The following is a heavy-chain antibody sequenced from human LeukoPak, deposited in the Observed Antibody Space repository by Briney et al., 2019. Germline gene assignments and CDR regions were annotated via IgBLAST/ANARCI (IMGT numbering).Heavy chain of an antibody. CDR2: ISSSSSYI. D-gene: IGHD6-19*01. Sequence: PGGSLRLSCAASGFTFSSYSMNWVRQAPGKGLEWVSSISSSSSYIYYADSVKGRFTISRDNAKNSLYLQMNSLRAEDTAVYYCARDRIGSGWYEGSDYWGQGTLVTVSS. CDR1: GFTFSSYS. V-gene: IGHV3-21*01. CDR3: ARDRIGSGWYEGSDY. J-gene: IGHJ4*02.